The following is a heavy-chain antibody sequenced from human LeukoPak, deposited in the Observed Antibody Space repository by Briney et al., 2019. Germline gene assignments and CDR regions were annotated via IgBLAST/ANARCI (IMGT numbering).Heavy chain of an antibody. Sequence: GGSLRLSCAASGFTFSNYWMSWVRQAPGKGLEWVANIDQDGSVKYYVDSVKGRFTISRDNAKNSLYLQMNSLRAEDTAVCYCARDLSSLAPSFDNWGQGTLVTVSS. V-gene: IGHV3-7*04. CDR3: ARDLSSLAPSFDN. J-gene: IGHJ4*02. D-gene: IGHD6-19*01. CDR1: GFTFSNYW. CDR2: IDQDGSVK.